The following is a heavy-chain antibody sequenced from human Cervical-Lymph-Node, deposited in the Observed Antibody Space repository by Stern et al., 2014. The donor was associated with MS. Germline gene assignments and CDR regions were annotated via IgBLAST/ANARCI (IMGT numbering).Heavy chain of an antibody. D-gene: IGHD4-17*01. CDR3: VKPARTSDYGDAFDV. CDR2: ISYGGDNQ. Sequence: QVQLVESGGGVVQPGRSLRLSCAASGFTFNKSVMHWVRQAPGKGLEWVAVISYGGDNQEYADSVKGRFTISRDNTEKTVYLQLNNLRPEDTAVYYCVKPARTSDYGDAFDVWGQGTLVTVS. CDR1: GFTFNKSV. V-gene: IGHV3-30*18. J-gene: IGHJ3*01.